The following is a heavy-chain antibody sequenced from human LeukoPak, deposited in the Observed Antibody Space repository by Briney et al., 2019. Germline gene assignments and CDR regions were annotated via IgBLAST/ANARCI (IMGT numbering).Heavy chain of an antibody. J-gene: IGHJ5*02. CDR1: GYTLTELS. D-gene: IGHD3-3*01. Sequence: ASVKVSCKVSGYTLTELSMHWVRQAPGKGLEWMGGFDPEDGERIYAQKFQGRVTMTEDTSTDTAYMELSSVTAADTAVYYCARVDHYDFWVFPWGQGTLVTVSS. V-gene: IGHV1-24*01. CDR2: FDPEDGER. CDR3: ARVDHYDFWVFP.